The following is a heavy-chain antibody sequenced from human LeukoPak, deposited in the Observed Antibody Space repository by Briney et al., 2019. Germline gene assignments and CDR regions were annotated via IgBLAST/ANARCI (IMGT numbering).Heavy chain of an antibody. J-gene: IGHJ4*02. V-gene: IGHV3-7*04. Sequence: PGGSLRLSCAASEFSFITYWMSWVRQAPGKGLEWVANIKQDGSEKYYVDSVKGRFTISRDNAKNSLYLQMNSLRAEDTAVYYCARAYYDSSGYYWGQGILVTVSS. CDR2: IKQDGSEK. CDR3: ARAYYDSSGYY. D-gene: IGHD3-22*01. CDR1: EFSFITYW.